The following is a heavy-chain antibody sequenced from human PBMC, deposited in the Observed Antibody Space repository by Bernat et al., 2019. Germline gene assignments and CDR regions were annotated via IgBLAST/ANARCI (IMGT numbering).Heavy chain of an antibody. CDR3: ARDQGGYCSGGSCHYWYFDL. Sequence: QVQLVQSGAEVKKPGSSVKVSCKASGGTFSSYAISWVRQAPGQGLEWMGGIIPIFGTANYAQEFQGRVTITADKSTSTAYMELSSLRSEDTAVYYCARDQGGYCSGGSCHYWYFDLWGRGTLVTVSS. D-gene: IGHD2-15*01. CDR2: IIPIFGTA. V-gene: IGHV1-69*06. J-gene: IGHJ2*01. CDR1: GGTFSSYA.